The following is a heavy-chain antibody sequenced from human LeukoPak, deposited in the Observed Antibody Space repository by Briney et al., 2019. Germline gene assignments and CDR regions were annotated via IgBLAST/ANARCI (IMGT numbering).Heavy chain of an antibody. J-gene: IGHJ4*02. CDR3: AIAPRVGVPAAQFDY. V-gene: IGHV1-18*01. CDR1: GYTFTSYY. CDR2: ISAYNGNT. D-gene: IGHD2-2*01. Sequence: ASVKVSCKASGYTFTSYYINWVRQATGQGLEWRGWISAYNGNTNYAQKLQGRVTMTTDTSSSTADMELRSLRSDDTAVYDCAIAPRVGVPAAQFDYWGQGTLVTVSS.